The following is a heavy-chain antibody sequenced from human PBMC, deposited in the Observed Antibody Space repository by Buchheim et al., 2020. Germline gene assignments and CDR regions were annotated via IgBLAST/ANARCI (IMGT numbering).Heavy chain of an antibody. J-gene: IGHJ4*02. Sequence: EVQLLESGGGLVQPGGSLRLSCAASGFTFGNYAMTWVRQAPGKGLEWVSSISGSGGSTYYADAVKGRLTIPRDNTKNTPYLQINSLRAVDTAVYYCAKVSNDYGDYVSDYWGQGTL. CDR1: GFTFGNYA. CDR3: AKVSNDYGDYVSDY. CDR2: ISGSGGST. D-gene: IGHD4-17*01. V-gene: IGHV3-23*01.